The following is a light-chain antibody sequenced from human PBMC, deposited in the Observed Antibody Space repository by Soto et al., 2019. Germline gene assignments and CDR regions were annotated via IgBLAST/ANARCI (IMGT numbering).Light chain of an antibody. CDR3: QSYDSSLSGGVV. Sequence: QSVLTQPPSVSGAPGQRVTVSCTGSSSNIGAGYDVHWYQQLPGTAPKLLIYGNSNRPSGVPDRFSGSKSCTSASLAITGLQAEDEADYYCQSYDSSLSGGVVFGGGTKLTVL. CDR1: SSNIGAGYD. J-gene: IGLJ2*01. CDR2: GNS. V-gene: IGLV1-40*01.